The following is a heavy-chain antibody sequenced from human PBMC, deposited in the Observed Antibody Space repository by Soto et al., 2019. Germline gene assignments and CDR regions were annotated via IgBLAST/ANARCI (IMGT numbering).Heavy chain of an antibody. CDR2: ISGSGGST. D-gene: IGHD2-15*01. V-gene: IGHV3-23*01. CDR1: GFTFSSYA. Sequence: EVQLLESGGGLVQPGGSLRLSCAASGFTFSSYAMSWVRQAPGKGLEWVSAISGSGGSTYYADSVKGRFTISRDNSKNALYLQRNSLRAEDTAVYYCAKSTSGGSWTIGPHWYFDLWGRGTLVTVSS. CDR3: AKSTSGGSWTIGPHWYFDL. J-gene: IGHJ2*01.